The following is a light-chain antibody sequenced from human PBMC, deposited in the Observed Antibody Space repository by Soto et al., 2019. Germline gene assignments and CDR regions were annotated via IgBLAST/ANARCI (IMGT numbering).Light chain of an antibody. J-gene: IGKJ1*01. CDR1: QGVSSSY. CDR3: QQYDSSPKT. CDR2: GAS. Sequence: ETIWTHSPGTLSLSPAATASLSCSARQGVSSSYLAWYQQKPGQARRLLIYGASSRATGIPDRFSGSGSGTDFTLTISSLQPEDFAVYYCQQYDSSPKTFGQGTKVDIK. V-gene: IGKV3-20*01.